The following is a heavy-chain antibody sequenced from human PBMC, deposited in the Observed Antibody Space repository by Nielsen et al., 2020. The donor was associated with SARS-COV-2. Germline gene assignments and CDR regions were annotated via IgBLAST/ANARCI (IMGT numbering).Heavy chain of an antibody. D-gene: IGHD3-10*01. V-gene: IGHV3-23*01. CDR3: ATQADGYKSPYDY. J-gene: IGHJ4*02. CDR1: GFTFTNYG. CDR2: IGAGGDNI. Sequence: GESLKISCAASGFTFTNYGMHWVRQVAGKGLEWVSIIGAGGDNIYYADSVKGRFTISRDNSKNTLYLQINSLRADDTAVYYCATQADGYKSPYDYWGQGTLVTVSS.